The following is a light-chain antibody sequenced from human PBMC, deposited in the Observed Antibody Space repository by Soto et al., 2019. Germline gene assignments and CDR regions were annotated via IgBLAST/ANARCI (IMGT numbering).Light chain of an antibody. CDR2: GAS. CDR3: QQYDSSPRT. Sequence: EIVLSQSPGTLSLSPGERATLSCRASQSVSTRSLAWYQQKPGQAPRLLISGASSRAADIPDRFSGSGSGTDFTLTINRLELEDFAVYYCQQYDSSPRTFGQGTKVDNK. J-gene: IGKJ1*01. V-gene: IGKV3-20*01. CDR1: QSVSTRS.